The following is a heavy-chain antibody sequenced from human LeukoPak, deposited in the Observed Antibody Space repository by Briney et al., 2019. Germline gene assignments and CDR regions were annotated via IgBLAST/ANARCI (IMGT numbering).Heavy chain of an antibody. Sequence: GGSLRLSCAASGFTFSSYWMSWVRQAPGKGLEWVANIKQDGSEKYYVDSVKGRFTISRDNAKDSLYLQMNSLRAEDTAVYYCARDLFLEMATIMDYWGQGTLVTVSS. CDR3: ARDLFLEMATIMDY. CDR1: GFTFSSYW. J-gene: IGHJ4*02. V-gene: IGHV3-7*01. D-gene: IGHD5-24*01. CDR2: IKQDGSEK.